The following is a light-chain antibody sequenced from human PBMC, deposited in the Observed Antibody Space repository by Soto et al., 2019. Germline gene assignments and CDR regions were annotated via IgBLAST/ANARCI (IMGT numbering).Light chain of an antibody. CDR2: GAS. CDR1: QTVSTY. CDR3: QQYKNWPLT. Sequence: EIVLTQSPTTLSLSPGERATLSCRASQTVSTYLVWYQQKVGQAPRLLIYGASNRATGIPARFSGSGSGTDFTLTISSLEPEDFAVYYCQQYKNWPLTFGGGTKVEIK. V-gene: IGKV3-11*01. J-gene: IGKJ4*01.